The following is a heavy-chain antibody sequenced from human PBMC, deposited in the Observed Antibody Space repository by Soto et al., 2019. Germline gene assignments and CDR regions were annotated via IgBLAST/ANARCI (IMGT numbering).Heavy chain of an antibody. Sequence: QLQLQESGPGLVKPSETLSLTCTVSGGSISSSSYYWGWIRQPPGKGLEWIGSIYYSGSTYYNPSLKSRVTISVDTSKNQFSLKLSSVTAADSAVYYCASFGLCTSGVVTLHKAKKDDAFDIWGQGTMVTVSS. D-gene: IGHD2-21*02. J-gene: IGHJ3*02. V-gene: IGHV4-39*01. CDR2: IYYSGST. CDR1: GGSISSSSYY. CDR3: ASFGLCTSGVVTLHKAKKDDAFDI.